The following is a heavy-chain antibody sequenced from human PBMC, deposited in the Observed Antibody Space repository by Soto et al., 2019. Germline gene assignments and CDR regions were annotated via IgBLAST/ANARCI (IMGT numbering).Heavy chain of an antibody. CDR2: ISSSGSTI. CDR3: AAATPLYYYYGMDV. V-gene: IGHV3-48*03. J-gene: IGHJ6*02. Sequence: SGGSLRLSCAASGFTFSSYEMNWVRQAPGKGLEWVSYISSSGSTIYYADSVKGRFTISRDNAKNSLYLQMNSLRAEDTAVYYCAAATPLYYYYGMDVWGQGTTVTVSS. D-gene: IGHD2-15*01. CDR1: GFTFSSYE.